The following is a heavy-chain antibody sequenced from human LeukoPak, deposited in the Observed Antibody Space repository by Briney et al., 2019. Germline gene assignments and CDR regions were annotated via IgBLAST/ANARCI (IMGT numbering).Heavy chain of an antibody. D-gene: IGHD2-2*02. CDR1: GGSISSYY. CDR2: INHSGST. J-gene: IGHJ4*02. V-gene: IGHV4-34*01. Sequence: PSETLSLTCTVSGGSISSYYWSWIRQPPGKGLEWIGEINHSGSTNYNPSLKSRVTISVDTSKNQFSLKLSSVTAADTAVYYCARSGYCSSTSCYTVPFDYWGQGTLVTVSS. CDR3: ARSGYCSSTSCYTVPFDY.